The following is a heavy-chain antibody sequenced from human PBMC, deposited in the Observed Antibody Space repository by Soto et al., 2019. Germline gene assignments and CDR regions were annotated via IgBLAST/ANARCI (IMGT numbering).Heavy chain of an antibody. CDR3: ARAPPGGYGDYARFDYYGMDV. CDR1: GFTFSSYG. J-gene: IGHJ6*02. CDR2: IWYDGSNK. D-gene: IGHD4-17*01. V-gene: IGHV3-33*01. Sequence: QVQLVESGGGVVQPGRSLRLSCAASGFTFSSYGMHWVRQAPGKGLEWVAVIWYDGSNKYYADSVKGRFTISRDNSKNTLYLQTNSLRAEDTAVYYCARAPPGGYGDYARFDYYGMDVWGQGTTVTVSS.